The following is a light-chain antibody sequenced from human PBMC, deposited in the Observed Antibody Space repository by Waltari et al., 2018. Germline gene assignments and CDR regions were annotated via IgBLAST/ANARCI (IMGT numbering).Light chain of an antibody. CDR2: DVS. CDR3: SSYTSSSTLL. V-gene: IGLV2-14*01. CDR1: RSDVGGYHY. Sequence: QSALTQPAAVSGSPGQSITISCTGTRSDVGGYHYVSWYRQRPGKAPQLMIYDVSKRPSGVSSLFSGSKSGNTASLTISGLQAEDEADYYCSSYTSSSTLLFGGGTRLTVL. J-gene: IGLJ2*01.